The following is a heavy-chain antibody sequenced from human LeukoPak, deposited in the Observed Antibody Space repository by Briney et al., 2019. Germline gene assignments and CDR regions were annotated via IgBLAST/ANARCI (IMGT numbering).Heavy chain of an antibody. CDR3: ARRDHDSSGYTFDY. J-gene: IGHJ4*02. CDR1: GYTFTGYY. CDR2: INPNSGDT. V-gene: IGHV1-2*02. D-gene: IGHD3-22*01. Sequence: ASVKVSCKASGYTFTGYYMHWVRQAPGQGLEWMGWINPNSGDTNYAQKFQVRVTMTRDTSIRTAYMELSRLRSDDTAVYYCARRDHDSSGYTFDYWGQGTLVTVSS.